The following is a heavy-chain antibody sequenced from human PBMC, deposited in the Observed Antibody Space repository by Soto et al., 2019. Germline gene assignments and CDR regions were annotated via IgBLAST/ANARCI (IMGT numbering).Heavy chain of an antibody. J-gene: IGHJ6*02. CDR2: ISGSGGNT. V-gene: IGHV3-23*01. CDR3: AMLNSGSYSYHGMDV. CDR1: GFTFSSYA. Sequence: EVQLLESGGDLVQPGGSLRLSCAASGFTFSSYAMNWVRQAPGKGLEWVSAISGSGGNTFYADSVKGRFTISRDNSKNTLFRQVHSLRAEDTAIYYCAMLNSGSYSYHGMDVWGQGTTVTVSS. D-gene: IGHD1-26*01.